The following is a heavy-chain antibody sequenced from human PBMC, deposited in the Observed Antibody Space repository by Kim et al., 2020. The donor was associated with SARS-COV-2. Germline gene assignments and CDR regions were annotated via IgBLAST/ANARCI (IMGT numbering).Heavy chain of an antibody. Sequence: SQNFQGRVIITRDTSASTAYMELSSLRSEDTAVYYCARGYCSNTSCYLNYWGQGTLVTVSS. J-gene: IGHJ4*02. CDR3: ARGYCSNTSCYLNY. V-gene: IGHV1-3*01. D-gene: IGHD2-2*01.